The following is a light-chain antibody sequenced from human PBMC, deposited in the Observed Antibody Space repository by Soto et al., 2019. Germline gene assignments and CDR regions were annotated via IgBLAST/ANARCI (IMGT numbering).Light chain of an antibody. CDR3: QQYGSSRT. CDR2: GAS. V-gene: IGKV3-20*01. CDR1: QSVSSSY. J-gene: IGKJ3*01. Sequence: EIVLTQSPATLSLSPGERATLSCRSSQSVSSSYLAWYQQKPGQAPRLLIYGASSRATGIPDRFSGSGSGTDFTLTISRLEPDDFAVYYCQQYGSSRTFGPGTKVDIK.